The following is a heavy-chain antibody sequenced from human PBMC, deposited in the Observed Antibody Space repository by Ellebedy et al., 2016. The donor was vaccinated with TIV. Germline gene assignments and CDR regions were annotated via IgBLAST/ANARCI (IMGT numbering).Heavy chain of an antibody. CDR1: GFTFSSYW. CDR2: IKQDGSEQ. V-gene: IGHV3-7*01. J-gene: IGHJ4*02. D-gene: IGHD6-19*01. CDR3: ARDKLQNAVAGSNFDY. Sequence: GESLKISXAASGFTFSSYWMSWVRQAPGKGLEWVANIKQDGSEQYYVDSVKGRFTISRDNAKNPLFLQMNSLRAEDTAVYYCARDKLQNAVAGSNFDYWGQGALVTVSS.